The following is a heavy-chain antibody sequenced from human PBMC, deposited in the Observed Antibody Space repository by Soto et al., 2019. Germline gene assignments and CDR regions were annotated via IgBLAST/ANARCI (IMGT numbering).Heavy chain of an antibody. D-gene: IGHD2-15*01. CDR3: ARNLGYCSGGSCINWFDP. CDR2: IYPGDSDT. CDR1: GYSFTNYW. J-gene: IGHJ5*02. V-gene: IGHV5-51*01. Sequence: GESLKISCKGSGYSFTNYWIGWVRQMPGKGLEWMGIIYPGDSDTRYSPSFQGQVTISADKSISTAYLQWSSLKASDTAMYYCARNLGYCSGGSCINWFDPWGQGTLVTVSS.